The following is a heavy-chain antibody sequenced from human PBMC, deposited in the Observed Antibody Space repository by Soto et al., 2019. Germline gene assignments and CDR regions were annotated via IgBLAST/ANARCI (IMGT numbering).Heavy chain of an antibody. D-gene: IGHD3-3*01. Sequence: QVQLVQSGGEVKKPGSSMKVSCKASGGTLSNYGVSWVRQAPGQGLEWIGGIIPIFGAAKYAQKFQGRVTISADESTSTDYMELSSLKSEDTAVYYCARERPNMIVGVVMLYGMDVWGQGTTVTVSS. V-gene: IGHV1-69*01. CDR1: GGTLSNYG. CDR2: IIPIFGAA. J-gene: IGHJ6*02. CDR3: ARERPNMIVGVVMLYGMDV.